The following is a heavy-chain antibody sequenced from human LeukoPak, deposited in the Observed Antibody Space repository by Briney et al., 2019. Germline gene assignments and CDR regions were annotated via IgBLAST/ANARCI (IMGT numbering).Heavy chain of an antibody. D-gene: IGHD2-2*01. CDR3: AKDCSTNCYVQY. CDR2: IRHDGSNK. J-gene: IGHJ4*02. CDR1: GVSFSSYG. Sequence: GGSLRLSCAASGVSFSSYGMQWVRQAPGKGLEWVAFIRHDGSNKYYGDSVKGRFTISRDNSKNTMYLEMNSLRPEDTAVYYCAKDCSTNCYVQYWGQGTLVPVSS. V-gene: IGHV3-30*02.